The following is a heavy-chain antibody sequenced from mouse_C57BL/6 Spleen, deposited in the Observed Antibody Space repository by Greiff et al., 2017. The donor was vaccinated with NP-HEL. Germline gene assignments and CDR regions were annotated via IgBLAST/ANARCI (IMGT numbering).Heavy chain of an antibody. J-gene: IGHJ4*01. V-gene: IGHV2-5*01. Sequence: VQLQQSGPGLVQPSQSLSITCTVSGFSLTSYGVHWVRQSPGKGLEWLGVIWRGGSTDYNAAFMSRLSITKDNSKSQVFFKMNSLQADDTAIYYCAKNGIYDGHYYAMDYWGQGTSVTVSS. CDR2: IWRGGST. D-gene: IGHD2-3*01. CDR1: GFSLTSYG. CDR3: AKNGIYDGHYYAMDY.